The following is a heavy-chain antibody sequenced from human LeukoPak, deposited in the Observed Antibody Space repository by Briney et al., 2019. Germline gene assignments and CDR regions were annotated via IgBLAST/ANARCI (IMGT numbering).Heavy chain of an antibody. Sequence: GGSLRLSCAASGFTFSNYWMTWVRQAPGKGLEWVANIKPDGSAQYYADSVRGRFTISRDNAKNSLYLQMNSLRAEDTAVYYCAKDNYGGDSGWYFDLWGRGTLSLSPQ. CDR3: AKDNYGGDSGWYFDL. CDR2: IKPDGSAQ. CDR1: GFTFSNYW. D-gene: IGHD4-23*01. V-gene: IGHV3-7*03. J-gene: IGHJ2*01.